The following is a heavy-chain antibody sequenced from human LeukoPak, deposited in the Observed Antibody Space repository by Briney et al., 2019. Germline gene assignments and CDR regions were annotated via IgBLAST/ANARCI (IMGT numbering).Heavy chain of an antibody. D-gene: IGHD6-25*01. CDR2: TRYDGSNK. J-gene: IGHJ4*02. CDR1: GFTFSSYG. Sequence: QAGGSLRLSCAASGFTFSSYGMHWVRQAPGKGLEWVAFTRYDGSNKYYADSVKGRFTISRDNSKNTLYLQMNSLRAEDTAVYYCAKRASPYSSGNGPTDYWGQGTLVTVSS. V-gene: IGHV3-30*02. CDR3: AKRASPYSSGNGPTDY.